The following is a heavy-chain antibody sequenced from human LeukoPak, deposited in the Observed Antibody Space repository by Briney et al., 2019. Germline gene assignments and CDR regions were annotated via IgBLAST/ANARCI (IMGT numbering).Heavy chain of an antibody. CDR1: NYPITSDYY. D-gene: IGHD3-16*01. J-gene: IGHJ6*03. Sequence: SETLSLTCAVSNYPITSDYYWVWIRQPPGQGLEWIGQIFHSGVAHYNPSLKSRVTMSVDTSRSQFSVNLNSVTAADTAVYYCGRAGFGTAYNRFYYYMDVWGKGTTVTVSS. CDR2: IFHSGVA. V-gene: IGHV4-38-2*01. CDR3: GRAGFGTAYNRFYYYMDV.